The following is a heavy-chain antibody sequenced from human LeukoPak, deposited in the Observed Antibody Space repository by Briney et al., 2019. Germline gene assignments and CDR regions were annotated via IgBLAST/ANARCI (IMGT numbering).Heavy chain of an antibody. V-gene: IGHV3-9*01. CDR1: GFTFDDYA. CDR2: ISWNSGSI. CDR3: AKDKGRESDWYFDL. Sequence: PGGSLRLSCAASGFTFDDYAMHWVRQAPGKGLEWVSGISWNSGSIGYADSVKGRFTISRDNAKNSLYLQMNSLRAEDTALYYCAKDKGRESDWYFDLWGRGTLVTVSS. D-gene: IGHD1-26*01. J-gene: IGHJ2*01.